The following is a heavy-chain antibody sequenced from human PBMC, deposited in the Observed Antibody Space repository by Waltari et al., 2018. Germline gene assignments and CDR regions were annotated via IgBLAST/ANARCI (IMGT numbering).Heavy chain of an antibody. Sequence: EVQLLESGGGLVQPGGSLRLSCAASGFTFSSYAMSCVRQAPGKGLEWVSAISGSGGSTYYADSVKGRFTISRDNSKNTLYLQMNSLRAEDTAVYYCAKDRGSMVQGVTYYFDYWGQGTLVTVSS. CDR3: AKDRGSMVQGVTYYFDY. D-gene: IGHD3-10*01. J-gene: IGHJ4*02. CDR2: ISGSGGST. V-gene: IGHV3-23*01. CDR1: GFTFSSYA.